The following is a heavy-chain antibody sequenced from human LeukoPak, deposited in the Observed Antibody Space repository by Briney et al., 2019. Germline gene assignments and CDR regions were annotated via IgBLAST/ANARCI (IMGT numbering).Heavy chain of an antibody. D-gene: IGHD3-22*01. V-gene: IGHV4-4*09. CDR1: GGSISSYY. Sequence: SETLSLTCTVSGGSISSYYWSWIRQPPGKGLEWIGYIYTSGSTNYSPSLKSRVTISVDTSKNQFSLKLSSVTAADTAVYYCARHWSYYYDSSGFDYWGQGTLVTVSS. CDR2: IYTSGST. CDR3: ARHWSYYYDSSGFDY. J-gene: IGHJ4*02.